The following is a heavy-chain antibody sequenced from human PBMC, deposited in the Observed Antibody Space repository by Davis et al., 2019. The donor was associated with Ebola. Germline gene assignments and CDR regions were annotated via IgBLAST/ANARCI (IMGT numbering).Heavy chain of an antibody. CDR2: IYSGGST. Sequence: GESLKISCAASGFTFSSYAMSWVRQAPGKGLEWVSVIYSGGSTYYADSVKGRFTISRDNSKNTLYLQMNSLRAEDTAVYYCARDPDTAMASDAFDIWGQGTMVTASS. J-gene: IGHJ3*02. CDR1: GFTFSSYA. V-gene: IGHV3-66*01. CDR3: ARDPDTAMASDAFDI. D-gene: IGHD5-18*01.